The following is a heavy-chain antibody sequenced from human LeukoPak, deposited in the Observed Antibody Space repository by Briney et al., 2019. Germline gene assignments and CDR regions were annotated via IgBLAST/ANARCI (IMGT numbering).Heavy chain of an antibody. D-gene: IGHD1-26*01. V-gene: IGHV3-21*01. CDR1: GFTFSSYS. Sequence: GSLRLSCAASGFTFSSYSMNWVRQAPGKGLEWVSSISSSSSYIYYADSVKGRFTISRDNAKNSLYLQMNSLRAEDTAVYYCARGSYSGSYFDYWGQGTLVTVSS. J-gene: IGHJ4*02. CDR2: ISSSSSYI. CDR3: ARGSYSGSYFDY.